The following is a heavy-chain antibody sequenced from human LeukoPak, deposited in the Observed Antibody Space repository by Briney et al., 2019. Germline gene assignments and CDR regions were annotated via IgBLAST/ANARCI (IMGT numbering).Heavy chain of an antibody. CDR3: ARDLGPYYYDSSGYYY. V-gene: IGHV7-4-1*02. Sequence: ASVTVSCKASGYTFTSYAMNWVRQAPGQGLEWMGWINTNTGNSTYAQGFTGRFVFSLDTSVSTAYLQISSLKAEDTAVYYCARDLGPYYYDSSGYYYWGQGTLVTVSS. J-gene: IGHJ4*02. CDR2: INTNTGNS. D-gene: IGHD3-22*01. CDR1: GYTFTSYA.